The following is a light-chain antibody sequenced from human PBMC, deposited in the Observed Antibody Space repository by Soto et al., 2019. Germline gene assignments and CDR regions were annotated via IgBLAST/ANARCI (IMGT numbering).Light chain of an antibody. J-gene: IGKJ4*01. CDR3: QHYDGSLT. V-gene: IGKV3-20*01. Sequence: ERVLTQSPHTLSLSPGERASLSCRTSQTISSSYFAWYQQKPGQSPRLLVYAASIRAPGIPDRFSGSGSGADFTLTISRLEPAEFAVYYCQHYDGSLTFGGGTRVEIK. CDR2: AAS. CDR1: QTISSSY.